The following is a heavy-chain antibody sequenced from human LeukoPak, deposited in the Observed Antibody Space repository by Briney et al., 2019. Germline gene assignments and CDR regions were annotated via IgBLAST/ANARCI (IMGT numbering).Heavy chain of an antibody. CDR2: ISAYNGNT. CDR3: ARAVGYCTNGVCYYYYGMDV. J-gene: IGHJ6*02. D-gene: IGHD2-8*01. CDR1: GYTLTSYG. Sequence: ASVKVSCKASGYTLTSYGISWVRQAPGQGLEWMGWISAYNGNTNYAQKLQGRVTMTTDTSTSTAYMELRSLRSDDTAVYYCARAVGYCTNGVCYYYYGMDVWGQGTTVTVSS. V-gene: IGHV1-18*01.